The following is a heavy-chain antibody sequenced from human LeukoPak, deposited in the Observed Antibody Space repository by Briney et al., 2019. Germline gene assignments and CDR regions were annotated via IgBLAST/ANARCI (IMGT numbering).Heavy chain of an antibody. CDR1: GDSVSSNSAA. CDR2: TYYRSKWYN. CDR3: ARGGGAFDY. J-gene: IGHJ4*02. Sequence: SQTLSLTCAISGDSVSSNSAAWNWIRQSPSSGLEWLGRTYYRSKWYNDYAESVKSRITINPDTSKNRFSLQLNSVTPEDTAMYYCARGGGAFDYWGQGTLVTVSS. D-gene: IGHD1-26*01. V-gene: IGHV6-1*01.